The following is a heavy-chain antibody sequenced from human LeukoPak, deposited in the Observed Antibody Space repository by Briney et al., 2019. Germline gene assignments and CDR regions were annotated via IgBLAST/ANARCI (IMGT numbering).Heavy chain of an antibody. CDR1: GDSISSDKW. V-gene: IGHV4-4*02. Sequence: KSSETLSLTCAVSGDSISSDKWWSWVRQPPGKGLEYIGEFHQSVSTNYNPSLKSRLTISVDKSKNQFSLKLSSVTAADTAVYYCACHSGWFGPSEWGQGTLVTVSS. J-gene: IGHJ4*02. CDR2: FHQSVST. CDR3: ACHSGWFGPSE. D-gene: IGHD6-19*01.